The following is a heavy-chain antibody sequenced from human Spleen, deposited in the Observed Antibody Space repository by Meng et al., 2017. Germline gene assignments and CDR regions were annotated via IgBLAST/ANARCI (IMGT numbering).Heavy chain of an antibody. Sequence: QVQVQPWGAGLLKPSETLSLTCVVSGGSFSDYYWRWIRQPPGKGLEWIGEINHSGSTNYNPSLESRATISVDTSQNNLSLKLSSVTAADSAVYYCARGPTTMAHDFDYWGQGTLVTVSS. D-gene: IGHD4-11*01. CDR3: ARGPTTMAHDFDY. V-gene: IGHV4-34*01. CDR1: GGSFSDYY. J-gene: IGHJ4*02. CDR2: INHSGST.